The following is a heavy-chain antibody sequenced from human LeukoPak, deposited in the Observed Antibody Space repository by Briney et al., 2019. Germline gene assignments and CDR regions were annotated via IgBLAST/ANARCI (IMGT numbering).Heavy chain of an antibody. CDR1: GFTFSTFA. CDR2: IFPSGGEI. J-gene: IGHJ4*02. V-gene: IGHV3-23*01. D-gene: IGHD3-22*01. CDR3: ARAEWYYYDRCGYVNDY. Sequence: PGGSLRLSCAASGFTFSTFAMSWVRQPPGKGLEWVSTIFPSGGEIHYADSVRGRFTISRDNAKKSLYLQMNSLRAEDTAVYYCARAEWYYYDRCGYVNDYWGQGTLVTVSS.